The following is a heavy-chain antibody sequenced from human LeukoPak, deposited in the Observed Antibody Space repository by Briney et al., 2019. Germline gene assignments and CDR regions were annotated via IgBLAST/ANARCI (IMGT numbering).Heavy chain of an antibody. J-gene: IGHJ3*02. CDR2: IYYSGST. V-gene: IGHV4-59*08. CDR3: AGGWFGLRGAFDI. Sequence: SETLSLTCTVSGGSISIYYWSWIRQPPGKGLEWIGYIYYSGSTNYNPSLKSRVTISVDTSKNQFSLKLSSVTAADTAVYYWAGGWFGLRGAFDIWGQGTMVTVSS. CDR1: GGSISIYY. D-gene: IGHD3-10*01.